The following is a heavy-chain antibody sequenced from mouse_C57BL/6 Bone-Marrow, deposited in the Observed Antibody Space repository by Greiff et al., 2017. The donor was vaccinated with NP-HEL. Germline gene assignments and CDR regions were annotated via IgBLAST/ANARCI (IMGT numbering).Heavy chain of an antibody. D-gene: IGHD1-1*01. V-gene: IGHV14-1*01. Sequence: VQLQQSGAELVRPGASVKLSCTASGFNITDYYMHWVKQRPEQGLEWIGRIDPEDGDTEYAPKFKGKATMTVDTSSNTAYLQLSSLTSDDTAFYYCTTLFITSGAYWGQGTLVTVSA. CDR3: TTLFITSGAY. CDR1: GFNITDYY. CDR2: IDPEDGDT. J-gene: IGHJ3*01.